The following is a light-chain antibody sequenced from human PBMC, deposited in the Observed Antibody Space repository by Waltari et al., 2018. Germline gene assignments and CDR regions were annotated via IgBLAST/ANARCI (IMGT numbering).Light chain of an antibody. J-gene: IGKJ4*01. V-gene: IGKV1-5*01. CDR1: QSFGSW. CDR2: DVS. CDR3: QQHNGY. Sequence: DIQMTQSPSTLSASVGDRVTITCRASQSFGSWLAWYQQKPGKAPKVLISDVSNLGSGVPSRFSGSGSGTEFTLTISSLQPDDFATYYCQQHNGYFGGGTKVEIK.